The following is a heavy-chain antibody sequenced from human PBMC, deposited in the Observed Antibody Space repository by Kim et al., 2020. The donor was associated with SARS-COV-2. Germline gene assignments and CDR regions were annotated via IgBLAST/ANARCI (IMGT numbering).Heavy chain of an antibody. Sequence: PSFQGQVTISADKSISTAYLQWSSLQASDTAMYYCARHVRPIVEEDYMDVWGKGTTVTVSS. J-gene: IGHJ6*03. D-gene: IGHD1-26*01. CDR3: ARHVRPIVEEDYMDV. V-gene: IGHV5-51*01.